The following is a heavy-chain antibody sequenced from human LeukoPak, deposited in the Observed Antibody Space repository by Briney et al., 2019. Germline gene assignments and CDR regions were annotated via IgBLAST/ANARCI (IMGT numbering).Heavy chain of an antibody. CDR3: ARGADTGYSSDS. CDR1: GFTFSSYG. Sequence: GGSLRLSCAASGFTFSSYGMHRVRQAPGKGLEWVAVISYDGSNKYYADSVKGRFTISRDNSKNTLYLQMNSLRAEDTAVYYCARGADTGYSSDSWGQGTLVTVSS. J-gene: IGHJ5*02. CDR2: ISYDGSNK. D-gene: IGHD6-19*01. V-gene: IGHV3-30*03.